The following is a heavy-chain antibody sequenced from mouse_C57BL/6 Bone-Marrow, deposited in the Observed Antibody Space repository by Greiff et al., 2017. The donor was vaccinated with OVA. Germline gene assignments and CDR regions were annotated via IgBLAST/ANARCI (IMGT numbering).Heavy chain of an antibody. V-gene: IGHV1-64*01. J-gene: IGHJ1*03. CDR3: ARLVGQWYFDV. Sequence: QVQLQQPGAELVKPGASVKLSCKASGYTFTSYWMHWVKQRPGQGLEWIGMIHPNSGSTNYNEKFKSKATLTVDKSSSTAYMQLSSLTSEDSAVDYCARLVGQWYFDVWGTGTTVTVSS. D-gene: IGHD3-3*01. CDR2: IHPNSGST. CDR1: GYTFTSYW.